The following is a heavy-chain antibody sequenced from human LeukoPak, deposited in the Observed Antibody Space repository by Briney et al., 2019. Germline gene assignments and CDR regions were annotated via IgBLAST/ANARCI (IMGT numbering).Heavy chain of an antibody. D-gene: IGHD4-17*01. CDR1: GFSVNTNY. CDR3: ARASTVTTLRDAFDI. Sequence: GGSLRLSCAASGFSVNTNYMTWVRQAPGKGLEWVSSISSSSSYIYYADSVKGRFTISRDNAKNSLYLQMNSLRAEDTAVYYCARASTVTTLRDAFDIWGQGTMVTVSS. V-gene: IGHV3-21*01. CDR2: ISSSSSYI. J-gene: IGHJ3*02.